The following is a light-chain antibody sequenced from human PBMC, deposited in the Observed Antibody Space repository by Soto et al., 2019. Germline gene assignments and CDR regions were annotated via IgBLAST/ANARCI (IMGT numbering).Light chain of an antibody. CDR3: QQYEAFSGT. Sequence: DIQMTQSPSTLSASVGDRVTITCRASQSISGYLNWYQQKPGEAPKLLIYDASALPRGVPSRFSGSGSGTKFTLTIASLQPDDFATYYCQQYEAFSGTFGPGTKVDI. V-gene: IGKV1-5*01. CDR2: DAS. CDR1: QSISGY. J-gene: IGKJ1*01.